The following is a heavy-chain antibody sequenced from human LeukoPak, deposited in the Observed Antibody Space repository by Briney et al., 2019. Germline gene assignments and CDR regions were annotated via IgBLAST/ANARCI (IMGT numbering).Heavy chain of an antibody. CDR3: ARWVGYCSSTSCYWGEYFDY. D-gene: IGHD2-2*01. CDR1: GFTFSSYS. Sequence: GGSLRLSCAASGFTFSSYSMNWVRQAPGKGLEWVPSISGSSSYIYDADSVKGRFTISRDNAKNSLYLQMNSLRAEDTAVYYCARWVGYCSSTSCYWGEYFDYWGQGTLVTVSS. J-gene: IGHJ4*02. CDR2: ISGSSSYI. V-gene: IGHV3-21*01.